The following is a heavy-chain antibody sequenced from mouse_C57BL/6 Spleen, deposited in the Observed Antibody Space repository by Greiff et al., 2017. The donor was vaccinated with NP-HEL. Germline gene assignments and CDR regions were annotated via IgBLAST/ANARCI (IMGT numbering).Heavy chain of an antibody. CDR3: TRQDSNFDYAMDY. CDR2: ISSGGDYI. Sequence: EVKLQESGEGLVKPGGSLKLSCAASGFTFSSYAMSWVRQTPEKRLEWVAYISSGGDYIYYADTVKGRFTISRDNARNTLYLQMSSLKSEDTAMYYCTRQDSNFDYAMDYWGQGTSVTVSS. V-gene: IGHV5-9-1*02. D-gene: IGHD2-5*01. J-gene: IGHJ4*01. CDR1: GFTFSSYA.